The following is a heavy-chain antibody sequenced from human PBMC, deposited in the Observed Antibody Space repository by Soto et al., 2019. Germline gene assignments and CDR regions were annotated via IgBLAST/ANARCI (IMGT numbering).Heavy chain of an antibody. CDR3: AKSVYNWNDGFFDY. Sequence: QVQLVESRGGVVQPGRSLRLSCAASGFTISAYGMHRVRQAPGKGLEWVAVISYDGVNKYYADSVKGRFTISRDNSKNTLYLQMNSLRAEDTAVYYCAKSVYNWNDGFFDYWGQGTLVTVSS. J-gene: IGHJ4*02. V-gene: IGHV3-30*18. D-gene: IGHD1-1*01. CDR1: GFTISAYG. CDR2: ISYDGVNK.